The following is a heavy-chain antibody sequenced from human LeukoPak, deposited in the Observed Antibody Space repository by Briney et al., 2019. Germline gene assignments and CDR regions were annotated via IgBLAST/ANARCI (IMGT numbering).Heavy chain of an antibody. V-gene: IGHV5-51*01. CDR3: ARLSDYYMDV. CDR2: IYPGDSDT. J-gene: IGHJ6*03. Sequence: GESLKISCQGSGYSFTSYWIGWVRQMPGKGLEWMGIIYPGDSDTTYSPSFQGQVTISVDNSISTAYLQWSSLKASDTAVYYCARLSDYYMDVWGKGTTVTVSS. CDR1: GYSFTSYW.